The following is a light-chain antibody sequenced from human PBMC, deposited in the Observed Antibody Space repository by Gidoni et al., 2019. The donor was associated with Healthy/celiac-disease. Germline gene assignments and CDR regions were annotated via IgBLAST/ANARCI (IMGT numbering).Light chain of an antibody. CDR1: SSDVGSYNL. Sequence: QSALTQPASVSGSPGQSIPISCTGTSSDVGSYNLVSWYQQHPGKAPKLMIYEVSKRPSGVSNRFSGSKSGNTASLTISGLQAEDEADYYCCSYAGILFGGGTKLTVL. J-gene: IGLJ2*01. CDR3: CSYAGIL. CDR2: EVS. V-gene: IGLV2-23*02.